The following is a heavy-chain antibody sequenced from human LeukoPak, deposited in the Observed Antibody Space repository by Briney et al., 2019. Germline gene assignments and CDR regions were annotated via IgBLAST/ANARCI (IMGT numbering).Heavy chain of an antibody. D-gene: IGHD4-17*01. Sequence: GGSLRLSCAASGFTFDDYTMHWVRQAPGKGLEWVSLISWDGGTTYYADTVKGRFTISRDNSKNSLYLQMNSLRTEDTALCYCVKGDYGVDYWGQGTLVTVSS. V-gene: IGHV3-43*01. CDR1: GFTFDDYT. J-gene: IGHJ4*02. CDR2: ISWDGGTT. CDR3: VKGDYGVDY.